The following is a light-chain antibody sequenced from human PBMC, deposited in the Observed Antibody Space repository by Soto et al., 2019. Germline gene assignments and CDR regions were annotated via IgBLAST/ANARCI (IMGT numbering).Light chain of an antibody. J-gene: IGKJ5*01. CDR3: QQRSNWPS. V-gene: IGKV3-11*01. CDR2: DAS. Sequence: IVLIQSPATLSLSPGERATLSCRASQSVSSYLAWYQQKPGQAPRTLIYDASNRATGIPARFSGSGSGTDFTLTISSLEPEDFAVYYCQQRSNWPSFGQGTRLEI. CDR1: QSVSSY.